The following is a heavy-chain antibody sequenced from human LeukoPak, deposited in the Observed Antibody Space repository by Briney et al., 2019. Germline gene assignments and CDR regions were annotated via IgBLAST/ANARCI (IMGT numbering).Heavy chain of an antibody. CDR3: TKLARAPRDFDY. CDR1: GFTFSDHY. Sequence: GSLRLSCAASGFTFSDHYIYWVRQAPGKGLEWVGRSRDKGNSYTTAYAASVRGRFTISRDDSKNSLYLQMNSLKIEDTAVYYCTKLARAPRDFDYWGQGTLVTVSS. V-gene: IGHV3-72*01. D-gene: IGHD3-10*01. CDR2: SRDKGNSYTT. J-gene: IGHJ4*01.